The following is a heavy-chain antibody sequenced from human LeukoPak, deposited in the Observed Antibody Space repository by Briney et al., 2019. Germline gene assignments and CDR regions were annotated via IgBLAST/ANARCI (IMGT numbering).Heavy chain of an antibody. CDR2: INHSGAT. CDR3: ARGRAVFVVPTAHIPAFDP. V-gene: IGHV4-34*01. CDR1: GGSFSGYY. Sequence: PSETLSLTCAVSGGSFSGYYWSWIRQPPGKGLEWIGEINHSGATSYNPSLKSRVTISVDTSKNQFSLQLSSVTAADTAVYYCARGRAVFVVPTAHIPAFDPWGQGTLVTVSS. J-gene: IGHJ5*02. D-gene: IGHD2-2*01.